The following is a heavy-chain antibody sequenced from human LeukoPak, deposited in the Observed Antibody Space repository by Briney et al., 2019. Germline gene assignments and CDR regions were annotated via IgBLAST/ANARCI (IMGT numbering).Heavy chain of an antibody. CDR3: AAGEVGQLFDY. Sequence: ASVKVSCKVSGYTLSELSMHWVRQAPGKGLEWMGGFDLEDGETIYVQKFQGRVTMTEDTSTDTAYMELGSLRSDDTAVYFCAAGEVGQLFDYWGQGTLVTVSS. J-gene: IGHJ4*02. CDR1: GYTLSELS. V-gene: IGHV1-24*01. CDR2: FDLEDGET. D-gene: IGHD5-24*01.